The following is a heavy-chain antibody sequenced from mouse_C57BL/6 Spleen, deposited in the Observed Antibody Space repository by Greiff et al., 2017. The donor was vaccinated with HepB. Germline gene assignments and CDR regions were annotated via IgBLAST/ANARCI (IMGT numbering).Heavy chain of an antibody. D-gene: IGHD1-1*01. J-gene: IGHJ2*01. Sequence: VQLQQSGPELVKPGASVKISCKASGYTFTDYYMNWVKQSHGKSLEWIGDINPKNGGTSYNQKFKGKATLTVDKSSSKAYMELRSLTSEDSAVYYCARKATVVATGDYFDYWGQGTTLTVSS. CDR3: ARKATVVATGDYFDY. CDR2: INPKNGGT. V-gene: IGHV1-26*01. CDR1: GYTFTDYY.